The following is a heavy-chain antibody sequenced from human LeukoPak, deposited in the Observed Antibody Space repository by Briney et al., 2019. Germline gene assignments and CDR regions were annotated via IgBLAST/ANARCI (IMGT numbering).Heavy chain of an antibody. CDR1: GASISSYY. Sequence: SETLSLTCTVSGASISSYYWSWIRQPPGKGLEWIGYIYYSGSTNYNPSLKSRVTISVDASKKQFSLRVRSVTAADTAVYYCARRDSPFDLWGRGTLVTVS. V-gene: IGHV4-59*01. CDR2: IYYSGST. D-gene: IGHD3-22*01. CDR3: ARRDSPFDL. J-gene: IGHJ2*01.